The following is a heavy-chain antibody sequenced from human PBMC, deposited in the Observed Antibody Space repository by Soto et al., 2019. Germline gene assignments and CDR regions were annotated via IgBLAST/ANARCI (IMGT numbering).Heavy chain of an antibody. V-gene: IGHV1-18*01. J-gene: IGHJ5*02. D-gene: IGHD2-2*01. CDR2: ISAYNGNT. Sequence: ASVKVSCKASGYTFTSYGISWVRQAPGQGLEWMGWISAYNGNTNYAQKLQGRVTMTTDTSTSTAYMELRSLRSDDTAVYYCARGYCSSTSCYDWKNWFDPSGQGTLVTVSS. CDR1: GYTFTSYG. CDR3: ARGYCSSTSCYDWKNWFDP.